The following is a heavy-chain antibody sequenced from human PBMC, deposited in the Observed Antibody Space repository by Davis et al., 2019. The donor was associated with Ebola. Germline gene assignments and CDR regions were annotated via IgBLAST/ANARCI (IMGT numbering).Heavy chain of an antibody. J-gene: IGHJ6*02. CDR1: GFTFSSYA. D-gene: IGHD3-10*01. CDR3: AKASVSGSGSDYYYGMDV. CDR2: IKQDGSEK. Sequence: GGSLRLSCAASGFTFSSYAMHWVRQAPGKGLEWVANIKQDGSEKYYVDSVKGRFTISRDNDKNSLSLQMNGLRAEDTAVYYCAKASVSGSGSDYYYGMDVWGQGTTVTVSS. V-gene: IGHV3-7*01.